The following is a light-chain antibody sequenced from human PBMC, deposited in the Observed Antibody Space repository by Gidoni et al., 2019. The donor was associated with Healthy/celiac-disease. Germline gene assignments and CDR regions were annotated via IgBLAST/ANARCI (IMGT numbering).Light chain of an antibody. J-gene: IGKJ1*01. CDR2: DAS. CDR1: QSISSW. CDR3: QQYNSYSRWT. Sequence: DIQMTQSPSTLSASVGDRVTITCRASQSISSWLAWYQQKPGNAPKLLIYDASSLESGVPSGFSGSGSGTEFTLTISSLQPDDFATYYCQQYNSYSRWTFGQGTKVEIK. V-gene: IGKV1-5*01.